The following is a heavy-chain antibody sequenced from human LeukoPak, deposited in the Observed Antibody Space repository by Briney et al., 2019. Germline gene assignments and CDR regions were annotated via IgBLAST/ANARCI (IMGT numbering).Heavy chain of an antibody. Sequence: SETLSLTCTISGDSISNYYWSWIRQPPGKGLEWIGYIYYSGSTNYNPSLKSRVTISVDTSKNQFSLKLISVTVADTAIYYCARGQGATVPQVGKNWFDPWGQGTRVTVSS. CDR3: ARGQGATVPQVGKNWFDP. D-gene: IGHD1-26*01. V-gene: IGHV4-59*12. CDR1: GDSISNYY. CDR2: IYYSGST. J-gene: IGHJ5*02.